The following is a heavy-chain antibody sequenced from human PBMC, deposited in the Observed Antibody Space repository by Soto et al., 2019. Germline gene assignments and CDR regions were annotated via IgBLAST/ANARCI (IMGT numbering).Heavy chain of an antibody. Sequence: QVQLVQSGAELRKPGASVKVSCKASGYSFSRYGINWVRQAPGQGLEWMGWINTYNGNRNYAQKFEDRVTLTTATSTNTVYMELRRLKSDDTAIYYCARDRLRGYDSSGFYSWGPGTLVTVSS. CDR2: INTYNGNR. V-gene: IGHV1-18*01. CDR1: GYSFSRYG. D-gene: IGHD3-22*01. CDR3: ARDRLRGYDSSGFYS. J-gene: IGHJ4*02.